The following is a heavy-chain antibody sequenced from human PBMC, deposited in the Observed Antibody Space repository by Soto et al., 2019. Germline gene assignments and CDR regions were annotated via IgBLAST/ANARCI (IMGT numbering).Heavy chain of an antibody. D-gene: IGHD3-3*01. CDR2: ISYDGSNK. V-gene: IGHV3-30-3*01. CDR1: GFTFSGCA. J-gene: IGHJ4*02. Sequence: QVQLVESGGGVVQPGRSLRLSCAASGFTFSGCAMHWVRQAPGKGLEWVAVISYDGSNKYYADSVKGRFTISRDNSKNTLYLQMNSVRAEDTAVYYCARDKRDLRFLEWSYYFDYWGQGTLVTVSS. CDR3: ARDKRDLRFLEWSYYFDY.